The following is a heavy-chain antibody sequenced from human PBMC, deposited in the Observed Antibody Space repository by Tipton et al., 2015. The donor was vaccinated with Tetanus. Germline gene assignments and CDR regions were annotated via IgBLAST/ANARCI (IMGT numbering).Heavy chain of an antibody. V-gene: IGHV3-21*01. CDR3: TRLWAAALDY. Sequence: SLRLSCAASGFLFSRYSMNWVRQAPGKGLEWVSSISSSSSYTYYADSLKGRFTISRDNAKNSLYLQMSSLRVDDTAVYYCTRLWAAALDYWGQGTLVTVSS. J-gene: IGHJ4*02. CDR1: GFLFSRYS. CDR2: ISSSSSYT. D-gene: IGHD3-10*01.